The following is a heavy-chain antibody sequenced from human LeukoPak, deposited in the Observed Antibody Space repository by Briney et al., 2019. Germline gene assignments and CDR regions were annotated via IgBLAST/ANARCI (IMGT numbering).Heavy chain of an antibody. Sequence: PSETLSLTCTVSGYSISSGYYWGWIRQPPGKGLEWIGSIYHSGSTYYNPSLKSRVTISVDTSKNQFSLKLSSVTAADTAVYYCARASMVRGVAIYYYYHYMDVWGKGTTVTISS. J-gene: IGHJ6*03. CDR2: IYHSGST. D-gene: IGHD3-10*01. CDR1: GYSISSGYY. V-gene: IGHV4-38-2*02. CDR3: ARASMVRGVAIYYYYHYMDV.